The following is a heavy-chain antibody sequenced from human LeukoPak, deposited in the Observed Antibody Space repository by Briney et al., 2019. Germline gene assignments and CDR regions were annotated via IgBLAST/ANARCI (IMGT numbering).Heavy chain of an antibody. D-gene: IGHD5-24*01. CDR3: TRRAARWQFDL. V-gene: IGHV3-9*01. J-gene: IGHJ2*01. CDR1: GFNFDDYA. Sequence: AGGSLRLSCADSGFNFDDYAMHWVRQAPGGGLEWVSGINWKTGNGIYADSVKGRFTISRDNAKNSLYLQMSRLRAEDTALYYCTRRAARWQFDLWGRGTLLTVSS. CDR2: INWKTGNG.